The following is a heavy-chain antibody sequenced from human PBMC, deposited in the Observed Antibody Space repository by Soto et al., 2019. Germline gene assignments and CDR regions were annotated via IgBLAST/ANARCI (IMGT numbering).Heavy chain of an antibody. V-gene: IGHV3-30-3*01. Sequence: GGSLRLSCVASGFTFSNYAMHWVRQTPGKGLEWVAVISFDGSNKYYADSVKGRFTISQDNSKQTVYLQTNSLRPDDSALYYCSTSPGIAVASAFDFWGQGTKVTVSS. CDR3: STSPGIAVASAFDF. CDR2: ISFDGSNK. D-gene: IGHD6-19*01. J-gene: IGHJ3*01. CDR1: GFTFSNYA.